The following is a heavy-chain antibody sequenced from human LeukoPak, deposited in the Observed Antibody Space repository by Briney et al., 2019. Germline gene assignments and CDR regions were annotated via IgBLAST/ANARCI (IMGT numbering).Heavy chain of an antibody. Sequence: SETLSLTCTVSGGSISSYYWSWIRQPPGKGLEWIGYIYYSGSTNYNPSLKSRVTISVDTSKNQFSLKLSSVTAADTAVYYCAREGTPGDYDFWSGKYDMDVWGQGTTVTVSS. J-gene: IGHJ6*02. CDR3: AREGTPGDYDFWSGKYDMDV. CDR2: IYYSGST. D-gene: IGHD3-3*01. CDR1: GGSISSYY. V-gene: IGHV4-59*01.